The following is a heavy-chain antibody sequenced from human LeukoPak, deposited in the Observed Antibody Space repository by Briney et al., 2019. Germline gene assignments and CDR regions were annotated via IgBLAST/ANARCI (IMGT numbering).Heavy chain of an antibody. D-gene: IGHD6-13*01. CDR3: ARGPYSSSWNAEYFQH. CDR2: IIPIFGTA. Sequence: SVKVSCKVSGGTFSSYAISWVRQAPGQGLEWMGGIIPIFGTANYAQKFQGRVTITADESTSTAYMELSSLRSEDTAVYYCARGPYSSSWNAEYFQHWGQGTLVTVSS. J-gene: IGHJ1*01. CDR1: GGTFSSYA. V-gene: IGHV1-69*13.